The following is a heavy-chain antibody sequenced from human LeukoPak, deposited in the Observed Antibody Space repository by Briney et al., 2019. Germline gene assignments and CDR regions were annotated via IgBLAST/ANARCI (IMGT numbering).Heavy chain of an antibody. CDR1: EFTFSDYY. CDR3: ARGDSGDY. J-gene: IGHJ4*02. CDR2: ISGTSGYT. V-gene: IGHV3-11*06. D-gene: IGHD1-26*01. Sequence: KPGGSLRLSCAASEFTFSDYYMSWIRQAPGKGLEWLSYISGTSGYTNYAASVKGRFTISRDNAKNSLYLQMNSLRADDTAVYYCARGDSGDYWGQGTLITVSS.